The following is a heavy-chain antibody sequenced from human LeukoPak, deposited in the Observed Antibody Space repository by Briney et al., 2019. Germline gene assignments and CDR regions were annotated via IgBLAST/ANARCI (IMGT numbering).Heavy chain of an antibody. D-gene: IGHD3-10*01. CDR3: ASGSGSYRTPYYYMDV. V-gene: IGHV3-53*01. CDR2: IYSGGST. Sequence: GGSLRLSCVASGFTVSTNYMSWVRQAPGKGLEWVSVIYSGGSTYYADSVKGRFTISRDNSESTLYLQMNSLRGEDTAMYYCASGSGSYRTPYYYMDVWGTGTTVTVSS. J-gene: IGHJ6*03. CDR1: GFTVSTNY.